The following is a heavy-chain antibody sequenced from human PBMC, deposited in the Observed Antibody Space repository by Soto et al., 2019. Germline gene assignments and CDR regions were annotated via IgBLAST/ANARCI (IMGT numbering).Heavy chain of an antibody. V-gene: IGHV3-33*01. D-gene: IGHD4-17*01. CDR2: IWFDGSNK. Sequence: GGSLRLSCAASGFTFSSYGMHWVRQAPGKGLEWVAVIWFDGSNKYYADSVKGRFTISRDNSKNTLYLQMNSLRAEDTAVYYCASALYGDYSRYYYSHGMDVWRQGPTVPVSS. CDR3: ASALYGDYSRYYYSHGMDV. CDR1: GFTFSSYG. J-gene: IGHJ6*02.